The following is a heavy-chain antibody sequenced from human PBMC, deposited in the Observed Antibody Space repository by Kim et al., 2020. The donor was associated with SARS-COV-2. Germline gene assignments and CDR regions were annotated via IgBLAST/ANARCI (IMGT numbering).Heavy chain of an antibody. D-gene: IGHD6-13*01. CDR3: ARVGAGKSSSWYEMGY. J-gene: IGHJ4*02. V-gene: IGHV1-2*06. Sequence: ASVKVSCKASGYTFTGYYMHWVRQAPGQGLEWMGRINPNSGGTNYAQKFQGRVTMTRDTSISTAYMELSRLRSDDTAVYYCARVGAGKSSSWYEMGYWGQGTLVTVSS. CDR1: GYTFTGYY. CDR2: INPNSGGT.